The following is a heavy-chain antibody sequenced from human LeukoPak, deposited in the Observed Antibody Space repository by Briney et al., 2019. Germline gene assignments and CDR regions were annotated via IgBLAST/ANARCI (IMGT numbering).Heavy chain of an antibody. V-gene: IGHV3-11*06. CDR1: GFTFSDYY. Sequence: PGGSLRLSCAASGFTFSDYYMSWIRQAPGKGLEWVSYISSSSSYINYADSVKGRFTISRDNAKNSLYLQMNSLRAEDTAVYYCAKKPTYYDILTGYFDYWGQGTLVTASS. J-gene: IGHJ4*02. CDR2: ISSSSSYI. D-gene: IGHD3-9*01. CDR3: AKKPTYYDILTGYFDY.